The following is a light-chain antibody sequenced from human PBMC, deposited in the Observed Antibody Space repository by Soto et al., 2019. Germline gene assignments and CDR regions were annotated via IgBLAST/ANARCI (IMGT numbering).Light chain of an antibody. CDR2: GAS. V-gene: IGKV1-27*01. J-gene: IGKJ1*01. Sequence: DFQMTQSPSSLSASVGDRVTITCRASQDISDHLAWYQHKPGKVPELLIYGASTLQSGGPSRFSGGGSGTDFTLTISSLQPEDVATYYCQKYDRTPRTFGQGTKVELK. CDR3: QKYDRTPRT. CDR1: QDISDH.